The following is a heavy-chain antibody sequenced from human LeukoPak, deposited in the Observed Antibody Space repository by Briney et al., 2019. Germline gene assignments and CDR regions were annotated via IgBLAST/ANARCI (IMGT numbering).Heavy chain of an antibody. CDR3: ARGGPYYYGSGSYFG. CDR2: INPNSGGT. D-gene: IGHD3-10*01. Sequence: GASVKVSCKASGYTFTGYYMHWVRQAPGQGLEWMGWINPNSGGTNYAQKFQGRVTMTRDTSISTAYMELSRLRSDDTAVYYCARGGPYYYGSGSYFGWGQGTLVTVSS. CDR1: GYTFTGYY. V-gene: IGHV1-2*02. J-gene: IGHJ4*02.